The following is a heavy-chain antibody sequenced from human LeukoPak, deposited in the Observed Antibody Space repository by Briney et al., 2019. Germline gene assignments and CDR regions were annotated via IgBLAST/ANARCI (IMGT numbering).Heavy chain of an antibody. CDR1: RFTFSSYS. J-gene: IGHJ4*02. CDR3: ARFHPTYYDILTGFVYFDY. D-gene: IGHD3-9*01. V-gene: IGHV3-21*01. CDR2: ISSSSSYI. Sequence: PGGSLRLSCAASRFTFSSYSMNWVRQAPGKGLEWVSSISSSSSYIYYADSVKGRFTISRDNAKNSLYLQMNSLRAEDTAVYYCARFHPTYYDILTGFVYFDYWGQGTLVTVSS.